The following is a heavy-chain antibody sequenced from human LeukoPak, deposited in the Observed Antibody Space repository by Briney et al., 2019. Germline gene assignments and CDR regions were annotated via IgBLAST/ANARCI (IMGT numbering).Heavy chain of an antibody. CDR1: GFTFRSYR. CDR3: ARGDNSAFDI. CDR2: IKQGESER. Sequence: GGSLGLSCAASGFTFRSYRMNWIRQAPGKGLEWVASIKQGESERYYVDSVNGRFTISRDNAKNSLYLQMNSLRAEDTAVYYCARGDNSAFDIWGQGTMVTVSS. V-gene: IGHV3-7*04. D-gene: IGHD3-22*01. J-gene: IGHJ3*02.